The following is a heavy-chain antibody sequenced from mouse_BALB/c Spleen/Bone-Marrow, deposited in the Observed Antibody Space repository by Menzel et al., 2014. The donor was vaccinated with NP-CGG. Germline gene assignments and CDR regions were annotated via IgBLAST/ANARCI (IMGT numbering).Heavy chain of an antibody. Sequence: VQLQQSGAELVKPGASVKLSCKTSGYTFTSYWIQWVKQRPGQGLGWIGEIFPGTGTTYYNEKFKGKATLTIDTSSSTAYMQLSSLTSEDSAVYLCASRDSSGYVPDYWGQGTTLTVSS. V-gene: IGHV1S132*01. CDR1: GYTFTSYW. D-gene: IGHD3-2*01. CDR2: IFPGTGTT. CDR3: ASRDSSGYVPDY. J-gene: IGHJ2*01.